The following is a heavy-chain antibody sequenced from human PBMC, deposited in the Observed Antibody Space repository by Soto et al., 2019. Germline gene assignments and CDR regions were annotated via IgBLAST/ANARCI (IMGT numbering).Heavy chain of an antibody. CDR1: GFTFSSYA. CDR2: ISYDGSNK. Sequence: QVQLVESGGGVVQPGRSLRLSCGASGFTFSSYAMHWVRQAPGKGLEWVAVISYDGSNKYYADSVKGRFTISRDNSKNTLYLQMNSLRAEDTAVYYCARDSKRYCSGGSCYEVPIYYYYGMDVWGQGTTVTVSS. D-gene: IGHD2-15*01. CDR3: ARDSKRYCSGGSCYEVPIYYYYGMDV. V-gene: IGHV3-30-3*01. J-gene: IGHJ6*02.